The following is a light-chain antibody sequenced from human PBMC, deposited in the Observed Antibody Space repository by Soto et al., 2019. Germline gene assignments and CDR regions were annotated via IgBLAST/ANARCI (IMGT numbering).Light chain of an antibody. Sequence: DIVFTQSPSTLSLSPGERATLSCRASQSVSSYLAWYQQKPGQAPRLLIYDASNRATGIPARFSGSGSGTDFTLTISSLEPEDFAVYYCQQRSNWPRTFGQGTQVDIK. V-gene: IGKV3-11*01. CDR2: DAS. CDR3: QQRSNWPRT. J-gene: IGKJ1*01. CDR1: QSVSSY.